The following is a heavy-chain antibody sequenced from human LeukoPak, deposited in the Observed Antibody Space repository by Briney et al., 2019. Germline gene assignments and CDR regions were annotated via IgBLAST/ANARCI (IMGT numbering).Heavy chain of an antibody. J-gene: IGHJ3*02. CDR2: FIPIFGTA. CDR3: ARDDRVEAFDI. V-gene: IGHV1-69*13. Sequence: RASVKVSCKASGGTFSSYAISWVRQAPGQGLEWMGGFIPIFGTANYAQKFQGRVSITADESTSTAYMELSSLRSEDTAVYYCARDDRVEAFDIWGQGTMVTVSS. CDR1: GGTFSSYA.